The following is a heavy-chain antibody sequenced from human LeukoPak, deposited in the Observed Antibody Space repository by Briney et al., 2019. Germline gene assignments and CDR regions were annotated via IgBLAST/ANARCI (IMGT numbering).Heavy chain of an antibody. CDR3: ARRGRYPDY. CDR1: GFTFSSYS. D-gene: IGHD1-26*01. Sequence: GGSLRLSCAASGFTFSSYSMNWVRQAPGKGLEWVSYISSSSSTIYYADSVKGRFTISRDNAKNSLYLQMNSLRTDDTYVYYCARRGRYPDYWGQGTLVIVSS. CDR2: ISSSSSTI. V-gene: IGHV3-48*04. J-gene: IGHJ4*02.